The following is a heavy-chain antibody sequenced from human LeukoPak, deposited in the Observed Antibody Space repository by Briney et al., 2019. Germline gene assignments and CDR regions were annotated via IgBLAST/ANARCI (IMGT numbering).Heavy chain of an antibody. CDR2: ISSSGSTI. D-gene: IGHD3-22*01. J-gene: IGHJ4*02. CDR3: ARDPPDYYDSSGHDY. CDR1: GFTFSSYE. Sequence: PGGSLRLACAASGFTFSSYEMNWVRQAPGKGLEWVSYISSSGSTIYYADSVKGRFTISRDNAKNSLYLQMNSLRAEDTAVYYCARDPPDYYDSSGHDYWGQGTLVTVSS. V-gene: IGHV3-48*03.